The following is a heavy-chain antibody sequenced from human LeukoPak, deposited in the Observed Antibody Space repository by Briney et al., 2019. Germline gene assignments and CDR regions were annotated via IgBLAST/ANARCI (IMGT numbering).Heavy chain of an antibody. CDR3: AKGYMITFGGVIEY. CDR1: GFTFSSYA. V-gene: IGHV3-23*01. CDR2: ISGSGGST. D-gene: IGHD3-16*02. J-gene: IGHJ4*02. Sequence: GGSLRLSCAASGFTFSSYAMSWVRQAPGKGLEWVSAISGSGGSTYYADSVKGRFTIFRDNSKNTLYLQMNSLRAEDTAVYYCAKGYMITFGGVIEYWGEGTLGTVSS.